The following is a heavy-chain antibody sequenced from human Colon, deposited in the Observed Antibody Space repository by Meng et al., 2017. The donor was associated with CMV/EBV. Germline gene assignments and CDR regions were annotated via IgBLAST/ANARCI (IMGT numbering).Heavy chain of an antibody. CDR2: IYYSGST. J-gene: IGHJ5*02. D-gene: IGHD6-13*01. V-gene: IGHV4-31*03. CDR1: GGSISSGGYY. CDR3: ASGYSSSWSNWFDP. Sequence: LRLSCTVSGGSISSGGYYWSWIRQHPGKGLEWIGYIYYSGSTYYNPSLKSRVTISVDTSKNQFSLKLSSVTAADTAVYYCASGYSSSWSNWFDPWGQGTLVTVSS.